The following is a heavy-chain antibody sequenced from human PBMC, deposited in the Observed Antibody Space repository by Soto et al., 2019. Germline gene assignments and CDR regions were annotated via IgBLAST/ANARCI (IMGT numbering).Heavy chain of an antibody. Sequence: QGQLVPSGAEVKKPGAAVKVSCKASGYTFTSYDINWVRQATGQGRAWMGWMNPNSGNTGYAQKFQGRVTMTRNTSISTAYMELSSLRSEDTAVYYCARGVSRTANRVSGYWGQGTLVTVSS. CDR2: MNPNSGNT. CDR1: GYTFTSYD. CDR3: ARGVSRTANRVSGY. V-gene: IGHV1-8*01. D-gene: IGHD2-8*01. J-gene: IGHJ4*02.